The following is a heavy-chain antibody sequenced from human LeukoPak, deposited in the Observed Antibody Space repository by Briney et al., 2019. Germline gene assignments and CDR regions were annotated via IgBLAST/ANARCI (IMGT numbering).Heavy chain of an antibody. D-gene: IGHD6-19*01. CDR3: ARGSAATWYFDL. J-gene: IGHJ2*01. CDR2: INDRGST. V-gene: IGHV4-34*01. Sequence: SETLSLTCTVAGDSISNYYLSWICQPPGKVLEWIGEINDRGSTNYNPSLKSRVTISVDRSRNQFSLRLTSVTAADTAVYYCARGSAATWYFDLWGRGTLVTVSS. CDR1: GDSISNYY.